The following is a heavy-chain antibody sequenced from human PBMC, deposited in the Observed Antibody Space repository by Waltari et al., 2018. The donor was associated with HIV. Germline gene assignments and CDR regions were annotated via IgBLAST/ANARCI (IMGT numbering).Heavy chain of an antibody. D-gene: IGHD3-10*01. CDR3: ATEDSVWFGEMILGY. Sequence: QVQLVQSGAEVKKPGASVKVSCKVSGYTLTELSMHWVRQAPGKGLEWMGGVGHEDGETIYAQKFQGRVTMTEDTSTDTAYRELSSLRSEDTAVYYCATEDSVWFGEMILGYWGQGTLVTVSS. J-gene: IGHJ4*02. V-gene: IGHV1-24*01. CDR2: VGHEDGET. CDR1: GYTLTELS.